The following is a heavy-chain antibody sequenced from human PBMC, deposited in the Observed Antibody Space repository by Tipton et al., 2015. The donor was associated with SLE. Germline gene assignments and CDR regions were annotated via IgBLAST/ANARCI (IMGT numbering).Heavy chain of an antibody. CDR1: GGSISGYY. D-gene: IGHD3-22*01. CDR3: ARGDYYDSSGHDAFDI. CDR2: IYYSGST. J-gene: IGHJ3*02. Sequence: TLSLTCTVSGGSISGYYWSWIRQPPGKGLEWIGSIYYSGSTNYNPSLKSRVTISVDTPKSQFSLKLSSVTAADTAVYYCARGDYYDSSGHDAFDIWGQGTMVTVSS. V-gene: IGHV4-59*01.